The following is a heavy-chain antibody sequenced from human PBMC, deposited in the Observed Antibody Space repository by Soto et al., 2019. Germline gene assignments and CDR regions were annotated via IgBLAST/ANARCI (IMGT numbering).Heavy chain of an antibody. CDR3: AKESFSSGWWAGNYYYGIDV. J-gene: IGHJ6*02. V-gene: IGHV3-23*01. CDR2: ISGSGGST. D-gene: IGHD6-19*01. Sequence: EVQLLESGGGLVQPGGSLRLSCAASGFTFSSYAMSWVRQAPGKGLEWVSAISGSGGSTYYADSVKGRFTISRDNSKNSLYLQMNSLRAEDTAVYYCAKESFSSGWWAGNYYYGIDVWGQGTTVTVSS. CDR1: GFTFSSYA.